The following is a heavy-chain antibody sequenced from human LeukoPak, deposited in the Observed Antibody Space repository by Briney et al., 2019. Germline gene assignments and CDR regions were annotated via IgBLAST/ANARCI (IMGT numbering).Heavy chain of an antibody. V-gene: IGHV3-30*02. Sequence: GALGLSWGAAGFTLNTYGMDWVRQAPGKGPEWVAFIRYDGSNEYYADSVKGRFTISRDNSKNTLYLQMNSLRAEDTAVYYCAKDSASRFDYWGQGTPVTVSS. D-gene: IGHD2-2*01. CDR3: AKDSASRFDY. CDR1: GFTLNTYG. J-gene: IGHJ4*02. CDR2: IRYDGSNE.